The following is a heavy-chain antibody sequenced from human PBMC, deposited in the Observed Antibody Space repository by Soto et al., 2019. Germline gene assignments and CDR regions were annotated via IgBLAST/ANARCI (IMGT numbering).Heavy chain of an antibody. CDR2: ISAYNGNT. D-gene: IGHD1-26*01. CDR3: ARDIGGVVGTTSPSLDY. J-gene: IGHJ4*02. Sequence: QVQLVQSGAEVKKPGASVKVSCKASGYTFTSYGISWVRQAPGQGLEWMGWISAYNGNTNYAQNLQGTVTMTTDTSTSTAYMELRSLRSDDTAVYCCARDIGGVVGTTSPSLDYWGQGTLVTVSS. V-gene: IGHV1-18*01. CDR1: GYTFTSYG.